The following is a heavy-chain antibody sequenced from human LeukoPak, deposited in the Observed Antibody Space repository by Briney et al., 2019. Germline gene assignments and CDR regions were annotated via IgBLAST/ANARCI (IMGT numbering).Heavy chain of an antibody. Sequence: SETLSLTCTVSGDSISSYSWNWIRQPPGNGLEWIGFIYYGGSTNYNPSLKSRVTISLDTSKNQFSLKLSSVTAADTAVYYCARDLNSYGYFDYWGQGTLVTVSS. CDR3: ARDLNSYGYFDY. CDR1: GDSISSYS. CDR2: IYYGGST. V-gene: IGHV4-59*01. D-gene: IGHD5-18*01. J-gene: IGHJ4*02.